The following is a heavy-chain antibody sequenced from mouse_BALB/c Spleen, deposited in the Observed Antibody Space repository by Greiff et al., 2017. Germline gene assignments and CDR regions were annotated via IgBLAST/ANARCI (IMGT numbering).Heavy chain of an antibody. Sequence: QVQLKESGAELARPGASVKMSCKASGYTFTSYTMHWVKQRPGQGLEWIGYINPSSGYTNYNQKFKDKATLTADKSSSTAYMQLSSLTSEDSAVYYCAGNYYGSKAMDYWGQGTSVTVSS. V-gene: IGHV1-4*01. CDR1: GYTFTSYT. CDR3: AGNYYGSKAMDY. D-gene: IGHD1-1*01. J-gene: IGHJ4*01. CDR2: INPSSGYT.